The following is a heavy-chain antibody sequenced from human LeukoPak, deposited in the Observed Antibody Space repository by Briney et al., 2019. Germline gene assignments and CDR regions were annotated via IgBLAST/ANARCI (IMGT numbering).Heavy chain of an antibody. V-gene: IGHV4-39*01. Sequence: PSETLSLTCSVSGDSVTKYYWSWIRQPPGKGLEWIGSIYYSGSTYYNPSLKSRVTISVDTSKNQFSLKLSSVTAADTAVYYCARRRSIAARPGYLDYWGQGTLVTVSS. CDR2: IYYSGST. CDR3: ARRRSIAARPGYLDY. D-gene: IGHD6-6*01. CDR1: GDSVTKYY. J-gene: IGHJ4*02.